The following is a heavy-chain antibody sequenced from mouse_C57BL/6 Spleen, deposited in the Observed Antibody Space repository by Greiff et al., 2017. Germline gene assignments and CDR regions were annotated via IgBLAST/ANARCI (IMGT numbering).Heavy chain of an antibody. CDR2: ISDGGSYT. CDR1: GFTFSSYA. V-gene: IGHV5-4*01. Sequence: EVQVVESGGGLVKPGGSLKLSCAASGFTFSSYAMSWVRQTPEKRLEWVATISDGGSYTYYPDNVKGRFTISRDNAKNNLYLQMSHLKSEDTAMYYCARDDGYYLYAMDYWGQGTSGTVSS. CDR3: ARDDGYYLYAMDY. J-gene: IGHJ4*01. D-gene: IGHD2-3*01.